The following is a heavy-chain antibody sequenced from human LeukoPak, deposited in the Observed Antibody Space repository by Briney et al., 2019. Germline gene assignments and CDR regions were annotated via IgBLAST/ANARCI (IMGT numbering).Heavy chain of an antibody. Sequence: PGGSLRLSCAASGFTFSSYAMSWVRQAPGKGLEWVSAISGSGGSTYYADSVKGRFTISRDNSKNTLYLRMNSLRAEDTAVYYCAKDMTTVTTFWYFDLWGRGTLVTVSS. CDR1: GFTFSSYA. CDR2: ISGSGGST. V-gene: IGHV3-23*01. CDR3: AKDMTTVTTFWYFDL. D-gene: IGHD4-17*01. J-gene: IGHJ2*01.